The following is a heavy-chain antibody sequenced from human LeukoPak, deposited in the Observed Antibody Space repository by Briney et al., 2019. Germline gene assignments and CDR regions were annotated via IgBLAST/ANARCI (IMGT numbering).Heavy chain of an antibody. V-gene: IGHV3-23*01. CDR2: ISGSGGNT. D-gene: IGHD2-21*01. CDR3: AKGNPLFYFDY. J-gene: IGHJ4*02. Sequence: GGSLRLSCAASGFTFSSSAMRWVRQTPGKGLEWVSSISGSGGNTYYADSVKGRFTISRDNSKNTVYLQMNSLRAEATAVYYCAKGNPLFYFDYWGQGTLVTVSS. CDR1: GFTFSSSA.